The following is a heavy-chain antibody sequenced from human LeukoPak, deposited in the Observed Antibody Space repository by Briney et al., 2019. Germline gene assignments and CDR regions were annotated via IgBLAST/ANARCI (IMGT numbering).Heavy chain of an antibody. V-gene: IGHV4-39*01. Sequence: SETLSLTCTVPGGSISSSSHYWAWIRQPPGKGLEWIGSIYYSGTTYYNPSLKSRVTISVDTSKNQFSLNLSSVTAADTAVYSCASEKKTYCSGSGSCPETNWFDPWDQGTLVTVSS. D-gene: IGHD3-10*01. CDR3: ASEKKTYCSGSGSCPETNWFDP. CDR2: IYYSGTT. J-gene: IGHJ5*02. CDR1: GGSISSSSHY.